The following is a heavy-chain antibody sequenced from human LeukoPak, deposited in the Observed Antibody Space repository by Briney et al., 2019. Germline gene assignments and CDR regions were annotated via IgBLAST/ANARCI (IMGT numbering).Heavy chain of an antibody. J-gene: IGHJ4*02. D-gene: IGHD6-19*01. V-gene: IGHV3-49*04. CDR2: ITSNSNGATA. CDR3: SFATSGWKATLDY. Sequence: GGSLRLSCTASGITFRNSAINWVRQAPGKGLEWVGLITSNSNGATAEYATSVKGRFSISRDDSTSIAYLQMNSLKSEDTGVYYCSFATSGWKATLDYWGRGGPVTVSS. CDR1: GITFRNSA.